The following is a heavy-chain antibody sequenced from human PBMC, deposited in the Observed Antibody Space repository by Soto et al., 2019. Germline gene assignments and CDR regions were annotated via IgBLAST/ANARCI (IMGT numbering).Heavy chain of an antibody. CDR2: INPSGGST. CDR1: GYTSTTSY. J-gene: IGHJ4*02. D-gene: IGHD4-17*01. V-gene: IGHV1-46*01. Sequence: QVQLLQSGAEVKKPGAAVKVSCDGSGYTSTTSYIHWVRQAPGQGLEWMGIINPSGGSTSYAQKFQGRVTMTTDTSTSTVYLEISSLRSEDTAVYYCAREAFGDSVPGYWGQGTLVTVSS. CDR3: AREAFGDSVPGY.